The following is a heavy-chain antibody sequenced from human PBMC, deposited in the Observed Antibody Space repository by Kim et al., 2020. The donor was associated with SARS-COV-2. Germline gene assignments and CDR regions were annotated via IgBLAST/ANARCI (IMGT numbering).Heavy chain of an antibody. D-gene: IGHD6-6*01. J-gene: IGHJ2*01. Sequence: SLKSRVTISVDTSKNQFSLKLSSVTAADTAVYYCARDRSYSSSPDWYFDLWGRGTLVTVSS. CDR3: ARDRSYSSSPDWYFDL. V-gene: IGHV4-31*02.